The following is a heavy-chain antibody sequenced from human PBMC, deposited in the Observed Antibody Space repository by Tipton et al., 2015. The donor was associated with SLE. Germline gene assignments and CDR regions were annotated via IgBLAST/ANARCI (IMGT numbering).Heavy chain of an antibody. CDR2: IKQDGSEK. D-gene: IGHD1-26*01. Sequence: SLRLSCAASGFTFSTYSMNWVRQAPGKGLEWVANIKQDGSEKYYVDSVKGRFTISRDNAKNSLYLQMNSLRAEDTAVYYCARVDSGSYSWYFDLWGRGTLVTVSS. CDR3: ARVDSGSYSWYFDL. V-gene: IGHV3-7*01. CDR1: GFTFSTYS. J-gene: IGHJ2*01.